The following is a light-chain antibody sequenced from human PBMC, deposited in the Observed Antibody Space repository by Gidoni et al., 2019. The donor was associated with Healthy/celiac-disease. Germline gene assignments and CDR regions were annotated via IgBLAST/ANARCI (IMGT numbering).Light chain of an antibody. CDR1: QCLLHSNGYNY. V-gene: IGKV2-28*01. CDR3: MQALQTPRYT. CDR2: LGS. J-gene: IGKJ2*01. Sequence: IVMSQSPLSLPVTPGEPASISCRSSQCLLHSNGYNYLDWYLQKPGQSPQLLIYLGSNRASGVPDRFSGSGSGTDFTLKISRVEAEDVGVYYCMQALQTPRYTFGQGTKLEIK.